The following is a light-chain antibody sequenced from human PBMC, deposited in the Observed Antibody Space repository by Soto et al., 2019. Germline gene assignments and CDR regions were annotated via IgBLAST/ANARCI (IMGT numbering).Light chain of an antibody. J-gene: IGKJ1*01. CDR2: WAS. Sequence: DIVMTQSPDSLAVSLGERATINCKSSQSVLYSPNNNNYLAWYQQRPGQPPKLLIYWASTRESGVPDRFSGSGSGTDFTITISSLQAEDVAFYYCQQYHSAPQSFGQGTKVEIK. CDR1: QSVLYSPNNNNY. CDR3: QQYHSAPQS. V-gene: IGKV4-1*01.